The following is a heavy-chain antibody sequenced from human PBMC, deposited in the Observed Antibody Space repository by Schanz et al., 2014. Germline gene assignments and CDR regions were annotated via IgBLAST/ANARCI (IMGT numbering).Heavy chain of an antibody. J-gene: IGHJ6*02. CDR1: GYTFTFTTYG. D-gene: IGHD3-3*01. CDR3: ARDRGHIEHLALEWYYGMDV. V-gene: IGHV1-18*01. CDR2: INTYNGNT. Sequence: QVQLVQSGGEVKKPGASVKVSCKASGYTFTFTTYGISWVRQVPGQGLEWMGWINTYNGNTNYAQKFQGRVVMTTDTSTSSTYMDMRSLRSDDTAVYYCARDRGHIEHLALEWYYGMDVWGQGTTVTVSS.